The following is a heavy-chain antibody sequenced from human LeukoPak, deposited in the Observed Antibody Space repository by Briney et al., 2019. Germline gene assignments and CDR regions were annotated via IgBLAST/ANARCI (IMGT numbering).Heavy chain of an antibody. D-gene: IGHD3-22*01. Sequence: GRSLRLSCAASGFTFSSYAMHWVRQAPGKGLEXXXXKWYDGSNKYYADSVKGRFTISRDNSKNTLYLQMNSLRVEDSAVYYCAKGGTMIVVAIGHYWGQGTLVTVSS. J-gene: IGHJ4*02. CDR3: AKGGTMIVVAIGHY. V-gene: IGHV3-33*06. CDR1: GFTFSSYA. CDR2: KWYDGSNK.